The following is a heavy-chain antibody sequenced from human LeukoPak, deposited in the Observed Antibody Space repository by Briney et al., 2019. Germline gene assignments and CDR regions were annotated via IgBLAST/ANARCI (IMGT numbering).Heavy chain of an antibody. V-gene: IGHV3-48*04. CDR2: ISSSGSTI. CDR1: GFTFSSYS. CDR3: ARAASSSWYYMDV. J-gene: IGHJ6*03. Sequence: GGSLRLSCAASGFTFSSYSMNWVRQAPGKGLEWVSYISSSGSTIYYSDSVKGRFTISRDNAKNSLYLQMNSLRAEDTAVYYCARAASSSWYYMDVWGKGTTVTVSS. D-gene: IGHD6-13*01.